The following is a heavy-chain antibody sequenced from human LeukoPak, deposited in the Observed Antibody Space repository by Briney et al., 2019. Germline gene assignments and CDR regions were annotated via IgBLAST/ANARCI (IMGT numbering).Heavy chain of an antibody. V-gene: IGHV3-30*18. CDR1: GFTFNNYG. Sequence: PGGSLRLSCAASGFTFNNYGMHWVRQAPGKGLEWVAVISYDGRNIHYPDSVKGRFTISRDNSKNTLYLQMNSLRAEDTAVYYCVKSAPGYSSGWYGDDYWGQGTPVTVSS. J-gene: IGHJ4*02. CDR3: VKSAPGYSSGWYGDDY. D-gene: IGHD6-19*01. CDR2: ISYDGRNI.